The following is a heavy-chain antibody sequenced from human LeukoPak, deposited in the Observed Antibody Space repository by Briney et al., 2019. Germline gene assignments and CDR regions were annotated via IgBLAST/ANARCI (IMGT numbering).Heavy chain of an antibody. CDR1: GYTLTSYD. Sequence: ASVKVSCKASGYTLTSYDINWVRQATGQGLEWMGWMNPNSGRTGYAQNFQGRITITRNTSISTAYLELGSLRSDDTAVYYCTRETSSRYFDYWGQGTLVTVSS. V-gene: IGHV1-8*01. CDR2: MNPNSGRT. J-gene: IGHJ4*02. CDR3: TRETSSRYFDY.